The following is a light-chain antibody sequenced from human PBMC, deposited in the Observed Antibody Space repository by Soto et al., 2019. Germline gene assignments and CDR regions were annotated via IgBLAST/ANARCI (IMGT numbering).Light chain of an antibody. CDR3: QYWDDYSWT. V-gene: IGKV1-5*03. Sequence: DIQMNQSPSTLSASVGDRVTITCRASQSITDWLAWYQQKPGKAPKFLIYKASNLEGGVPSRFSGSGSGTEFTLTISSVQPVDFATDYCQYWDDYSWTFGQGTKVDIK. J-gene: IGKJ1*01. CDR2: KAS. CDR1: QSITDW.